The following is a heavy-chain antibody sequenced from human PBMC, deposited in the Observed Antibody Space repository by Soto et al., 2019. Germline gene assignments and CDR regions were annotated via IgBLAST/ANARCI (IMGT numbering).Heavy chain of an antibody. CDR2: ISYDGSNK. CDR1: GFTFSSYG. D-gene: IGHD5-12*01. V-gene: IGHV3-30*18. J-gene: IGHJ4*02. CDR3: AKDGPRYSGYDFDFDY. Sequence: GGSLRLSCAASGFTFSSYGMHWVRQAPGKGLEWVAVISYDGSNKYYADSVKGRFTISRDNSKNTLYLQMNSLRAEDTAVYYCAKDGPRYSGYDFDFDYWGQGTLVTVSS.